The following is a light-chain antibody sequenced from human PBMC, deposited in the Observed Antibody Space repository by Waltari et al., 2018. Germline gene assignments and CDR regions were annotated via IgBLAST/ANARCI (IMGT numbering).Light chain of an antibody. CDR1: RSDVGGYNY. CDR2: EVN. J-gene: IGLJ1*01. V-gene: IGLV2-14*01. Sequence: QSALTQPASVSGSPGQSITISCTGTRSDVGGYNYVSWYQQHPGKAPKLMIYEVNSRALGVSVRCSGTKSCNTASLPISVLQVEDEAEYYCTSYTSSITYVFGTGTKVTVL. CDR3: TSYTSSITYV.